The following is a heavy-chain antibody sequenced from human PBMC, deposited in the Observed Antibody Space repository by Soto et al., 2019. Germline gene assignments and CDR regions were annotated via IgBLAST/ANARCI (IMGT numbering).Heavy chain of an antibody. V-gene: IGHV4-59*01. J-gene: IGHJ5*02. Sequence: AETLSLTCTVSGGSISSYYRSWIRQPPGKGLEWIGYIYFTGSTKYNPSLRRRVTISVDTSKNQFSLKLSSVTAADTAVYYCARDPDNWFDPWGQGTLVTVSS. CDR1: GGSISSYY. CDR2: IYFTGST. CDR3: ARDPDNWFDP.